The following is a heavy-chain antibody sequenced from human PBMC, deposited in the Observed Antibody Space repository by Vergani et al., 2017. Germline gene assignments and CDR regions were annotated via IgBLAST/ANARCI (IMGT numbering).Heavy chain of an antibody. CDR2: ISGSGGST. V-gene: IGHV3-23*04. Sequence: EVQLVESGGGLVQPGGSLRLSCAASGFTFSSYAMSWVRQAPGKGLEWVSAISGSGGSTYYADSVKGRFTISRDNSKNTLYLQMNSLRAEDTAVYYCAKVNRGDSSGYYYSYPPSFDYWGQGTLVTVSS. J-gene: IGHJ4*02. CDR1: GFTFSSYA. D-gene: IGHD3-22*01. CDR3: AKVNRGDSSGYYYSYPPSFDY.